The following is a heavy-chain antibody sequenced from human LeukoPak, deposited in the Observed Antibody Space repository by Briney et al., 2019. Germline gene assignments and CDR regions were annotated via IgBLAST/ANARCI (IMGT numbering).Heavy chain of an antibody. CDR3: ARGCFVSSGTGFDY. V-gene: IGHV4-4*07. J-gene: IGHJ4*02. CDR2: IYPSGGT. D-gene: IGHD2-8*02. Sequence: SETLSLTCTVSGGSISSYYWSWIRQPAGKGLEWIGRIYPSGGTNYNPSLKSPVSMSVDTSKNQFSLKLSSVTAADTAVYYCARGCFVSSGTGFDYWGQGTLVTVSS. CDR1: GGSISSYY.